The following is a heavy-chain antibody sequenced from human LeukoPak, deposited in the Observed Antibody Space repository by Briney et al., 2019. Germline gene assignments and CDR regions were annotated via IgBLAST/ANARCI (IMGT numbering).Heavy chain of an antibody. V-gene: IGHV4-34*01. CDR2: VNHSGRT. Sequence: SETLSLTCAVYGGSFSGYYWSWISQPPEMGLEWIGEVNHSGRTKYNPSLKSRAIVSVDTSKNQFSLKLTSVTAADTAVYFCARHAVEDGISHPRPAFDYWGQGNLVIVSS. J-gene: IGHJ4*02. CDR3: ARHAVEDGISHPRPAFDY. D-gene: IGHD5-24*01. CDR1: GGSFSGYY.